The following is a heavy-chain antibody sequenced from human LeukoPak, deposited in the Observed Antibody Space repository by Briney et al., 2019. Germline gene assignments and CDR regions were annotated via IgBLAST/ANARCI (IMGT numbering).Heavy chain of an antibody. CDR2: TYYRSKWYN. J-gene: IGHJ6*03. CDR3: ARDLSSSWYGGTTGYYYYMDV. CDR1: GDSVSSNSAA. Sequence: SQTLSLTCAISGDSVSSNSAAWNWIRQSPPRGLEWLGRTYYRSKWYNDYAVSVKSRITINPDTSKNQFSLQLNSVTPEDTAVYYCARDLSSSWYGGTTGYYYYMDVWGKGTTVTVSS. V-gene: IGHV6-1*01. D-gene: IGHD6-13*01.